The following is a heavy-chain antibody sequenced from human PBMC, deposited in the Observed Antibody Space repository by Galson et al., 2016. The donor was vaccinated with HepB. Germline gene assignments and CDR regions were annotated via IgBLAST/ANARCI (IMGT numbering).Heavy chain of an antibody. CDR1: GFSFRNYA. D-gene: IGHD3-16*01. CDR3: ARDSAWGYSDY. CDR2: LSYDETKT. J-gene: IGHJ4*02. Sequence: SLRLSCAASGFSFRNYAMHWVRQAPGKGLDWVAVLSYDETKTCYADSVKGRFTVSRDNSKYTLYLQMNSLRPEDTAVYYCARDSAWGYSDYWGQGNLVTVSS. V-gene: IGHV3-30-3*01.